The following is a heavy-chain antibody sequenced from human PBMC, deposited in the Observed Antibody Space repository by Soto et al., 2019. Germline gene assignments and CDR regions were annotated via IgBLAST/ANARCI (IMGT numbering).Heavy chain of an antibody. CDR1: GYTFTSYG. Sequence: QVQLVPSGAEVKKPGASVKVSCKASGYTFTSYGIIWVRQAPGQGLEWMGWISAYNGNTNYAQKLQGRVTMTTDTSTSSGYMELRSLRSDDTAVYYCVIECGITMVRDLDYWGQGTLVTGSS. V-gene: IGHV1-18*01. J-gene: IGHJ4*02. CDR3: VIECGITMVRDLDY. CDR2: ISAYNGNT. D-gene: IGHD3-10*01.